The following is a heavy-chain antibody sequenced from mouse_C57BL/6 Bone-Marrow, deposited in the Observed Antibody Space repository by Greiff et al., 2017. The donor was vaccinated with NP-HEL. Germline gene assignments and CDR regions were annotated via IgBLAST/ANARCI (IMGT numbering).Heavy chain of an antibody. V-gene: IGHV1-69*01. CDR3: ARAYDYDRRIYAMDY. Sequence: QVQLQQSGAELVMPGASVKLSCKASGYTFTSYWMHWVKQRPGQGLEWIGEIDPSDSYTNYNQQFKGKSTLTVDKSSSTAYMQLSSLTSEDSAVYYCARAYDYDRRIYAMDYWGQGASVTVSS. CDR2: IDPSDSYT. D-gene: IGHD2-4*01. J-gene: IGHJ4*01. CDR1: GYTFTSYW.